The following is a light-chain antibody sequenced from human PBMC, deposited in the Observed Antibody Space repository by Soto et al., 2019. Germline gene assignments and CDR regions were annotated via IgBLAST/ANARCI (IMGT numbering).Light chain of an antibody. V-gene: IGLV2-14*03. CDR1: ISDVGAYNY. J-gene: IGLJ1*01. Sequence: QSVLTQPASLSGSPGQSITISCTGSISDVGAYNYVSWYQYHPGKVPKVIIYDVSNRPSGVSNRFSGSKSGDTASLTISGLQAEDEADYYCRSYSTSRKVYVFGTGTKLTVL. CDR2: DVS. CDR3: RSYSTSRKVYV.